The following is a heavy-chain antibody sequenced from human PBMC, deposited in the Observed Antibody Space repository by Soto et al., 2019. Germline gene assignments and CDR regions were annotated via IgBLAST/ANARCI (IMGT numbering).Heavy chain of an antibody. J-gene: IGHJ1*01. Sequence: PSEPLSLTCVVSGGSISSSNWWSWVPQPPGKGLEWIGEIYHSGRTNYNPSLKSRVTISVDKSKTQFSLKLSSVTAADTAMYYCAIYSLSAGYFHHWGQGTLVTVSS. D-gene: IGHD3-16*02. CDR2: IYHSGRT. CDR1: GGSISSSNW. CDR3: AIYSLSAGYFHH. V-gene: IGHV4-4*02.